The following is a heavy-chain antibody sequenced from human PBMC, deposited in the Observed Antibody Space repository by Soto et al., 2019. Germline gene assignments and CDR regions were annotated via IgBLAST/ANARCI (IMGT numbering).Heavy chain of an antibody. CDR1: GGSIRISDYF. CDR3: ARPLGELSLYGGMDV. Sequence: SETLSLTCTVSGGSIRISDYFWGWIRQPPGKALEWFASIYHSGSTYYNPSLKSRVTMSVDTSNNQFALTLNSVTAADTAVYYCARPLGELSLYGGMDVWGQGTTVTVSS. CDR2: IYHSGST. V-gene: IGHV4-39*01. J-gene: IGHJ6*02. D-gene: IGHD3-16*02.